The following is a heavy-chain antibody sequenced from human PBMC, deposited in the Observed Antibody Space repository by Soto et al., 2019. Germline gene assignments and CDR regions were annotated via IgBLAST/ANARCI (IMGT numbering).Heavy chain of an antibody. J-gene: IGHJ6*02. V-gene: IGHV4-38-2*02. Sequence: SSETLSLTCLGSGFPISSPYSWGWIRQPPGKGLEWIGGISHTGTTSYSPSLTSRVSISVDTSKNQVSLKLTSVTAADTAVYLCARVTMVIRDSDHFGVDVWGHGTTVTVS. D-gene: IGHD4-17*01. CDR3: ARVTMVIRDSDHFGVDV. CDR2: ISHTGTT. CDR1: GFPISSPYS.